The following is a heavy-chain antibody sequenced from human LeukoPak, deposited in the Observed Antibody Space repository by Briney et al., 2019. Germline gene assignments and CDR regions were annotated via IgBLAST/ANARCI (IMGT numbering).Heavy chain of an antibody. J-gene: IGHJ6*03. CDR1: GFTFSNYW. CDR2: LNSDESST. CDR3: ARDVVPSASEVAVAGFYYYYYMDV. V-gene: IGHV3-74*01. Sequence: GGSLRLSCAASGFTFSNYWMHWVRQAPGKGLVWVSRLNSDESSTNYADSVKGRFTISRDNAKNTLYLQINSLRAEDTAVYYCARDVVPSASEVAVAGFYYYYYMDVWGKGTTVTVSS. D-gene: IGHD6-19*01.